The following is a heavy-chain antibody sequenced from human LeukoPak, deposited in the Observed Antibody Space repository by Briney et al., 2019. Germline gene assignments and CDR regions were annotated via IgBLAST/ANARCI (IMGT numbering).Heavy chain of an antibody. Sequence: VASVKVSCKASGHTFTGYYMHWVRQAPGQGLEWMGWINPNSGGTNYAQKFQGRVTMTRDTSISTAYMELSRLRSDDTAVYYCARDRRYCSGGSCQPFDYWGQGTLVTVSS. V-gene: IGHV1-2*02. CDR1: GHTFTGYY. J-gene: IGHJ4*02. CDR2: INPNSGGT. CDR3: ARDRRYCSGGSCQPFDY. D-gene: IGHD2-15*01.